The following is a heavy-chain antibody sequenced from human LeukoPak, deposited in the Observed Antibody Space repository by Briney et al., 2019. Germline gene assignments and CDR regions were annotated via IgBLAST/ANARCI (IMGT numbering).Heavy chain of an antibody. CDR2: ISGSGGST. Sequence: GGSLRLSCAASGFTFSSYAKSWVRQAPGKGLEWVSGISGSGGSTYYADSVKGRFTISRDNSKNTLYLQMNSLRAEDTAVYYCAKSHYYDSTYGSYYFDYWGQGTLVTVSS. CDR3: AKSHYYDSTYGSYYFDY. V-gene: IGHV3-23*01. D-gene: IGHD3-22*01. J-gene: IGHJ4*02. CDR1: GFTFSSYA.